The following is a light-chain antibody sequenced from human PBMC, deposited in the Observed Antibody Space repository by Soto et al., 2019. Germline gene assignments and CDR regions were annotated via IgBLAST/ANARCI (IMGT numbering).Light chain of an antibody. Sequence: QSVLTQPPSVSGAPGQRVSISCTGSSSNIGAGYDVHWYEHLPGTAPKLLIYQNNNRPSGVPDRFSGSKSGTSASLAITGLQAEDEADYYCQSSDSSLSAVVFGGGTKVTVL. CDR3: QSSDSSLSAVV. J-gene: IGLJ2*01. V-gene: IGLV1-40*01. CDR1: SSNIGAGYD. CDR2: QNN.